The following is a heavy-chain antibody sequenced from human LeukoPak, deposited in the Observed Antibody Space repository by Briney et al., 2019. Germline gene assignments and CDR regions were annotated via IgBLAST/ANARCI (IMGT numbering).Heavy chain of an antibody. V-gene: IGHV1-2*06. Sequence: ASVNVSCKASGYTFTGYYIHWVQQGPGPGREWMGRSNPNSGGTNYAQKFQGRVTMTRDTSASTVYMELSRLRSDDTAVYYCAREVGYSSSWFGRFDPWGQGTLVTVSS. CDR2: SNPNSGGT. CDR3: AREVGYSSSWFGRFDP. CDR1: GYTFTGYY. D-gene: IGHD6-13*01. J-gene: IGHJ5*02.